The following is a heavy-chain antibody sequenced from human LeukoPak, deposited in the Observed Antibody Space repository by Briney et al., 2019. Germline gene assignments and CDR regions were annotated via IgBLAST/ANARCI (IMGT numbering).Heavy chain of an antibody. CDR1: GYTFTNYD. CDR2: MNPNSGNT. V-gene: IGHV1-8*01. Sequence: ASVKVSCKASGYTFTNYDINWVRQATGQGLEWMGWMNPNSGNTGYAQMFQGRITMTRDTSISTAYMELNSLRSDDTAVYYCTRGAVVRGVVTTGWFDPWGQGTLVTVSS. CDR3: TRGAVVRGVVTTGWFDP. D-gene: IGHD3-10*01. J-gene: IGHJ5*02.